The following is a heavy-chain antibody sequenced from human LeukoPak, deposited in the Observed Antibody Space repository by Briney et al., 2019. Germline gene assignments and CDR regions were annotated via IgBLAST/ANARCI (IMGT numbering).Heavy chain of an antibody. J-gene: IGHJ4*02. Sequence: GGSLRLSCSASGFTFGDYAMSWFRQAPGKGLEWVGFIRSKAYGGTTEYAASVKGRFTISRDDSKSIAYLQMNSLKTEDTAAYYCTRDGGMAARDDYWGQGTLVTVSS. V-gene: IGHV3-49*03. CDR3: TRDGGMAARDDY. D-gene: IGHD6-6*01. CDR1: GFTFGDYA. CDR2: IRSKAYGGTT.